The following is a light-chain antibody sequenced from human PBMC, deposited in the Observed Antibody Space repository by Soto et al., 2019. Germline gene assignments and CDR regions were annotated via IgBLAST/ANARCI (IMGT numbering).Light chain of an antibody. Sequence: QSVLTQPASVSGSPGQSITISCTGTSSDVGGYNYVSWYQQHPGKAPKLIIYEVSNRPSGVSNRFSGSKSDYMASLTISGLQAEDEAYYYCSSYTTSSTLLVFGGGTKLTVL. V-gene: IGLV2-14*01. CDR2: EVS. CDR3: SSYTTSSTLLV. J-gene: IGLJ2*01. CDR1: SSDVGGYNY.